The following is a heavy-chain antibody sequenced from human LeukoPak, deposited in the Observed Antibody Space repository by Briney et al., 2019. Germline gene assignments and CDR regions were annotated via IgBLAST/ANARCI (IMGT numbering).Heavy chain of an antibody. D-gene: IGHD3/OR15-3a*01. CDR3: ASGDGLVISFGIWSPSYQWDY. CDR1: GYTFTDYY. Sequence: ASVKVSCNVSGYTFTDYYMHWVRQAPGQGLEWMGWIKPNSGGTNYAQMFQGRVTMTRDTSISTAYMELSRLRSDDTAVYYCASGDGLVISFGIWSPSYQWDYWGQGTLVTVSS. V-gene: IGHV1-2*02. J-gene: IGHJ4*02. CDR2: IKPNSGGT.